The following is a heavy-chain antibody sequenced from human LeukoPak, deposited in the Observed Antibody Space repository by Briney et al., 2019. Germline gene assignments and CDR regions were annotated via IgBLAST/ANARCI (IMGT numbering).Heavy chain of an antibody. CDR3: ASPYYGSGSFDY. Sequence: GGSLRLSCAASGFTFSSYAMHWVRQAPGEGLEWVAVISYDGSNKYYADSVKGRFTISRDNSKNTLYLQMNSLRAEDTAVYYCASPYYGSGSFDYWGQGTLVTVSS. D-gene: IGHD3-10*01. CDR1: GFTFSSYA. CDR2: ISYDGSNK. V-gene: IGHV3-30-3*01. J-gene: IGHJ4*02.